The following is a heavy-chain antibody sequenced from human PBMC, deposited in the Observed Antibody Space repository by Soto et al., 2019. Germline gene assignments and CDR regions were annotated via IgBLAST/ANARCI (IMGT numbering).Heavy chain of an antibody. D-gene: IGHD2-15*01. CDR1: GGSISSYY. CDR3: ARAGGVHCSGGSCYSICWFDP. Sequence: SETLSLTCTVSGGSISSYYWSWIRQPPGKGLEWIGYIYYSGSTNYNPSLKSRVTISVDTSKNQFSLKLSSVTAADTAVYYCARAGGVHCSGGSCYSICWFDPWGQGTLVKVSS. V-gene: IGHV4-59*01. CDR2: IYYSGST. J-gene: IGHJ5*02.